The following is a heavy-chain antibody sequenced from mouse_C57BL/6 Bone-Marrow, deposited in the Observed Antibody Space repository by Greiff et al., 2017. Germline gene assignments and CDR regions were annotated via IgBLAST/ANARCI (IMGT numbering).Heavy chain of an antibody. CDR1: GYTFTSYW. Sequence: VQLQQPGAELVKPGASVKLSCKASGYTFTSYWMHWVKQRPGQGLEWIGMIHPNSGSNNYNEKFKSKATLTVDKSSSTAYMQLSSLTSEDSAVYYCARYYPYRGAYWGQGTLVTVSA. V-gene: IGHV1-64*01. CDR2: IHPNSGSN. CDR3: ARYYPYRGAY. J-gene: IGHJ3*01. D-gene: IGHD1-1*01.